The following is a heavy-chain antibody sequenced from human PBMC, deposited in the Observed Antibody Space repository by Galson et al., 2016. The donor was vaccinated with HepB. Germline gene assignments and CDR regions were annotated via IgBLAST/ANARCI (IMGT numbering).Heavy chain of an antibody. CDR3: GTPQWRVGPHPTAN. CDR2: ISRGGETT. J-gene: IGHJ4*02. D-gene: IGHD6-19*01. V-gene: IGHV3-23*01. CDR1: GFTFSSYT. Sequence: SLRLSCAASGFTFSSYTMNWVRQAPGKGLEWVSAISRGGETTYYADSVEGRFTISRDNFKNTLTLQLNSLRVEDTAVYYCGTPQWRVGPHPTANWGQGTRVTVSS.